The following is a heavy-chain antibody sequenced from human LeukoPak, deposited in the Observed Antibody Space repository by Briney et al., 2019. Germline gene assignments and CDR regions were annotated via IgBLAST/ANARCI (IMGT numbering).Heavy chain of an antibody. CDR2: IWYGGSNK. Sequence: PGGSLRLSCAASGFTFSSYGMHWVRQAPGKGLEWVAVIWYGGSNKYYADSVEGRFTISRDKSKNTLYLQMNSLRAEDTAVYYCARDRGQSDYWGQGTLVTVSS. V-gene: IGHV3-33*08. CDR3: ARDRGQSDY. D-gene: IGHD6-25*01. J-gene: IGHJ4*02. CDR1: GFTFSSYG.